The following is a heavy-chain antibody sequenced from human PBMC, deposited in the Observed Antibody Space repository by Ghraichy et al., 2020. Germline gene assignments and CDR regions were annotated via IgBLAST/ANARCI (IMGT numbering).Heavy chain of an antibody. D-gene: IGHD5-24*01. Sequence: SETLSLTCVVYGGSFSTYYWSWIRQSPGKGLEWIGEINRSGSANYNPSLKSRVNISVDTSKNQFSLKLSSVTAADTAVYYCARNQLQNRFDPWGQGTLVTVSS. CDR1: GGSFSTYY. V-gene: IGHV4-34*01. CDR3: ARNQLQNRFDP. J-gene: IGHJ5*02. CDR2: INRSGSA.